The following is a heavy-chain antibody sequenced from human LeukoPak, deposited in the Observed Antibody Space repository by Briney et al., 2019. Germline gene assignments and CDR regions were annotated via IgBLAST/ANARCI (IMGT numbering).Heavy chain of an antibody. J-gene: IGHJ6*03. D-gene: IGHD3-16*01. CDR3: ARERLGQQLISRKQYYYMDV. Sequence: GGSLRLSCAASGFTVGSNYMSWVRQAPGKGLEWVSINSGGSTYYVDSVKGRFTISRDNSKNTLYLQMNSLRAEDTAVYYCARERLGQQLISRKQYYYMDVWGKGTTVTISS. V-gene: IGHV3-66*01. CDR1: GFTVGSNY. CDR2: NSGGST.